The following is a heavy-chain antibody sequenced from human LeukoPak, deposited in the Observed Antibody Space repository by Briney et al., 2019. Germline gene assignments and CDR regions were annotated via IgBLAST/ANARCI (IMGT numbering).Heavy chain of an antibody. CDR2: IKQDGSEK. CDR3: ARDSAGNDY. Sequence: GGSLRLSCEASGFTFSTYWMSWVRQAPGEGLERVANIKQDGSEKYYVDSVKGRFTISRDNPKNSLYLQMNSLRAEDTAMYYCARDSAGNDYWGQGTLVTVSS. D-gene: IGHD6-13*01. CDR1: GFTFSTYW. J-gene: IGHJ4*02. V-gene: IGHV3-7*01.